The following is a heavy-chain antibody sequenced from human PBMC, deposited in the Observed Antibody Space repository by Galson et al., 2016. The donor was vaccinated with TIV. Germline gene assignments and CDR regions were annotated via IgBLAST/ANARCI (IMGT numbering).Heavy chain of an antibody. CDR2: ISADGGRT. V-gene: IGHV3-23*01. CDR3: AKMDSSGFDYVRRFDF. J-gene: IGHJ4*02. Sequence: SLRLSCAASGFTFSNFAVSWVRQAPGKGLEWVSAISADGGRTNYADSVKGRFTISRDNPKNTLYLQMSSLRAEDTAVYFCAKMDSSGFDYVRRFDFWGQGTLATVSS. CDR1: GFTFSNFA. D-gene: IGHD3-22*01.